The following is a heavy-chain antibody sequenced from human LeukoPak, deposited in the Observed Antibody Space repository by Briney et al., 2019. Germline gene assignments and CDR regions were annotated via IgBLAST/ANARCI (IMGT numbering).Heavy chain of an antibody. Sequence: PSETLSLTCAVYGGSFSGYYWSWIRQPPGKGLEWIGEINHSGSTNYNPSLKSRVTISVDTSKNQFSLKLSSVTAADTAVYYRARGLIGGYYFDYWGQGTLVTVSS. CDR2: INHSGST. D-gene: IGHD3-16*01. CDR3: ARGLIGGYYFDY. V-gene: IGHV4-34*01. CDR1: GGSFSGYY. J-gene: IGHJ4*02.